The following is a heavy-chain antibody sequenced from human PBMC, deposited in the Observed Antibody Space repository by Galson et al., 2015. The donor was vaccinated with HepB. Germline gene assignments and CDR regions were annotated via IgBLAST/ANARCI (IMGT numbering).Heavy chain of an antibody. J-gene: IGHJ3*02. CDR1: GFTFSSYS. Sequence: SLRLSCAASGFTFSSYSMNWVRQAPGKGLEWVSYISSSSSTIYYADSVKGRFTISRDNAKNSLYLQMNSLRDEDTAVYYCATYYYDSRCFEIWGQGTMVTVSS. CDR3: ATYYYDSRCFEI. D-gene: IGHD3-22*01. CDR2: ISSSSSTI. V-gene: IGHV3-48*02.